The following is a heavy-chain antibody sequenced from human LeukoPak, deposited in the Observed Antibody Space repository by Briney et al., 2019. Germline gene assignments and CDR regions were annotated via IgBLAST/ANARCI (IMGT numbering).Heavy chain of an antibody. Sequence: ASVKVSCKASGYTFTSYGISWVRQAPGQGLEWMGWINAYNGNSNYAQNFQGRVTMTTDTSTSTAYMEMRSLISDDTAVYYCARVEIAMSKSVYWGQGTLVTVSS. CDR3: ARVEIAMSKSVY. V-gene: IGHV1-18*01. CDR1: GYTFTSYG. D-gene: IGHD5-18*01. J-gene: IGHJ4*02. CDR2: INAYNGNS.